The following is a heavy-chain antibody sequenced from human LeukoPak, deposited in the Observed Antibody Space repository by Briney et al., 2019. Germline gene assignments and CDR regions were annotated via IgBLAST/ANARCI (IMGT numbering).Heavy chain of an antibody. V-gene: IGHV1-2*07. D-gene: IGHD4-17*01. CDR1: GYTFTGYY. CDR2: INPNSGGT. CDR3: ARTYDYGDYNDY. J-gene: IGHJ4*02. Sequence: ASVKVSCKASGYTFTGYYMHWVRQAPGQGLEWMGWINPNSGGTNYAHKFQGRVTMTRDTSISTAYMELSRLRSDDTAVYYCARTYDYGDYNDYWGQGTLVTVSS.